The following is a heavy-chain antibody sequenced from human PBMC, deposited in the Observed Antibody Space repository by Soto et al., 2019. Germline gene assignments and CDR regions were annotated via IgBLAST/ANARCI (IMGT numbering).Heavy chain of an antibody. CDR3: SLISYT. J-gene: IGHJ5*02. V-gene: IGHV1-69*02. CDR2: IVPILGVV. CDR1: GGTFSTKT. Sequence: QVQLVQSGAEVKKPGSSVKVSCKASGGTFSTKTINWVRQAPGQGLEWVGRIVPILGVVKYAQKFQDRVTMTADKSTNTAYMELSSLRSDDTAVFYCSLISYTWGQGTLVTVSS. D-gene: IGHD1-20*01.